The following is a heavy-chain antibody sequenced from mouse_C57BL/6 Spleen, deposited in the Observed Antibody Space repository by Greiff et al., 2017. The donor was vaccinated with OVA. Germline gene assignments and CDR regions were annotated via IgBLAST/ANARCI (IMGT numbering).Heavy chain of an antibody. D-gene: IGHD4-1*01. J-gene: IGHJ3*01. CDR1: GYTFTDYN. Sequence: EVQLQQSGPELVKPGASVKIPCKASGYTFTDYNMDWVKQSHGKSLEWIGDINPNNGGTIYNQKFKGKASLTVDKSSSTAYMELRSLTSEDTAVYYCARNDWAWFAYWGQGTLVTVSA. CDR2: INPNNGGT. V-gene: IGHV1-18*01. CDR3: ARNDWAWFAY.